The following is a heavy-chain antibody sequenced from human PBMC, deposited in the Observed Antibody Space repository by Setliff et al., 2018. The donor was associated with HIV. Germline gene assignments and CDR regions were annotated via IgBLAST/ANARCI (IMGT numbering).Heavy chain of an antibody. CDR3: ARPVSKYFYGMDV. CDR2: LYHSGSP. J-gene: IGHJ6*02. V-gene: IGHV4-61*05. Sequence: PSQTLSLTCTLSYGSISSSYYSWGWIRQPPGKGLEWIGTLYHSGSPIYNSSLKSRVTISGDPSNNQLSLSLSSVTAADTAVYYCARPVSKYFYGMDVWGLGTTVT. CDR1: YGSISSSYYS.